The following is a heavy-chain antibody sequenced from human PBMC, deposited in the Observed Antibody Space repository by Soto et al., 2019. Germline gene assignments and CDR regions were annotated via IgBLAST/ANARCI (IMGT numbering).Heavy chain of an antibody. Sequence: QLQLQESGPGLVKPSETLSLTCTVSGGSIRSSSYYWAWIRQPPGKGLEWIGNIYYSGSTYYNPSLKSRVTISVDTSKDQFSLKLSSVTAADTAVQYCARHLSNDDFWSCYQRTFDSWGQGTLVTVSS. J-gene: IGHJ4*02. CDR3: ARHLSNDDFWSCYQRTFDS. CDR1: GGSIRSSSYY. V-gene: IGHV4-39*01. CDR2: IYYSGST. D-gene: IGHD3-3*01.